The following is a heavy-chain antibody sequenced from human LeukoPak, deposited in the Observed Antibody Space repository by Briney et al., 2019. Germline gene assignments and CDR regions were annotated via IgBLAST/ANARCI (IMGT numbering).Heavy chain of an antibody. J-gene: IGHJ5*02. V-gene: IGHV1-46*01. Sequence: ASVKVSCKASGGTFSSYAISWVRQAPGQGLEWMGIINPSGGSTSYAQKFQGRATMTRDTSTSTVYMELSSLRSEDTAVYYCARDGEYQLLSYNWFDPWGQGTLVTVSS. CDR2: INPSGGST. D-gene: IGHD2-2*01. CDR3: ARDGEYQLLSYNWFDP. CDR1: GGTFSSYA.